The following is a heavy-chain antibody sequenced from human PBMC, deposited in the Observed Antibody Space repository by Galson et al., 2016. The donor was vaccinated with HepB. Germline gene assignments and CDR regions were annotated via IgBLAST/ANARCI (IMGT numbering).Heavy chain of an antibody. CDR1: GYTFTSYT. D-gene: IGHD7-27*01. Sequence: SVKVSCKASGYTFTSYTIHWVRQAPGQRLEWMGWINAGNGNTKYSQKFQGRVTITRDTSASTAYMELSSLRSEDTAVYYCARDSNKWGVDYWGQGTLVTVSS. CDR2: INAGNGNT. V-gene: IGHV1-3*01. CDR3: ARDSNKWGVDY. J-gene: IGHJ4*02.